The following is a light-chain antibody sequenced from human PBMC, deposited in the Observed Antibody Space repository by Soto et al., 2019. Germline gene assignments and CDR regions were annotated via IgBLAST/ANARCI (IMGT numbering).Light chain of an antibody. CDR2: GAS. CDR1: QSVSSN. J-gene: IGKJ1*01. V-gene: IGKV3-15*01. Sequence: EIVMTQSPATLSVSPGERATLSCRASQSVSSNLAWYQQKPGQAPRLLIYGASTRATGIPARFSGSGSGTEFTLTISSLQSEDFAVYDCQQYGGTFGQGTKVEIK. CDR3: QQYGGT.